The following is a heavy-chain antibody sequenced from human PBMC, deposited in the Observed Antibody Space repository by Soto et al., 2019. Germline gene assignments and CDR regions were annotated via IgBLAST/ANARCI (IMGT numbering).Heavy chain of an antibody. CDR1: GFTFSNAW. CDR2: IKSKTDGGTT. J-gene: IGHJ4*02. Sequence: EVQLVESGGGLVKPGGSLRLSCAASGFTFSNAWMSWVRQAPGKGLEWVGRIKSKTDGGTTDYAAPVKGRFTISRDDSKNTLYLQMNSLNTEDTAVYYCTTRGWFGELFLDYWGQGTLVTVSS. V-gene: IGHV3-15*01. D-gene: IGHD3-10*01. CDR3: TTRGWFGELFLDY.